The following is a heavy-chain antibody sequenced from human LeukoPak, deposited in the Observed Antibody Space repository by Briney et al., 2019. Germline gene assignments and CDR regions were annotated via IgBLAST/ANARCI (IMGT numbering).Heavy chain of an antibody. V-gene: IGHV4-39*07. D-gene: IGHD6-25*01. J-gene: IGHJ4*02. CDR3: GATSIAAATFDY. Sequence: SETLSLTCTVSGGSISSSSYYWGWIRQPPGKGLEWIGSIYYSGSTYYNPSLKSRVTISVDTSKNQFSLKLSSVTAADTAVYYCGATSIAAATFDYWGQGTLVTVSS. CDR1: GGSISSSSYY. CDR2: IYYSGST.